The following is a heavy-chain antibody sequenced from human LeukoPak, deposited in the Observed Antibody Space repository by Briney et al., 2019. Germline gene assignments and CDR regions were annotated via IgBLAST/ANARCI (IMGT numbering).Heavy chain of an antibody. V-gene: IGHV3-23*01. CDR1: GFTLSTYA. D-gene: IGHD2-21*01. J-gene: IGHJ4*02. Sequence: GGSLRLSCAASGFTLSTYAMSWVRQAPGKGLQWVSLISGSGDGAHYADSVKGRFTISRDNSKNTVYLQMTNLRAEDTAVYYCAKGYIQLWWFDYWGQGTLVTVSS. CDR3: AKGYIQLWWFDY. CDR2: ISGSGDGA.